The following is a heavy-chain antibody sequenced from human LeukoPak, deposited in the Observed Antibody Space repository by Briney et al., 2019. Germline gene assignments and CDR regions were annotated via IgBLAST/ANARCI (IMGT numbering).Heavy chain of an antibody. Sequence: SETLSLTCAASGGSISSGGYYWSWIRQPPGKGLEWIGYIYYSGSTNYNPSLKSRVTISVDTSKNQFSLKLSSVTAADTAVYYCARGMTTNYYYYYGMDVWGQGTTVTVSS. CDR3: ARGMTTNYYYYYGMDV. CDR2: IYYSGST. D-gene: IGHD4-11*01. J-gene: IGHJ6*02. CDR1: GGSISSGGYY. V-gene: IGHV4-61*08.